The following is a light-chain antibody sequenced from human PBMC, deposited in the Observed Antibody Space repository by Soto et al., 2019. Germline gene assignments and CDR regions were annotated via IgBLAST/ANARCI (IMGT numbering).Light chain of an antibody. CDR1: QSVSSIY. CDR2: GAS. V-gene: IGKV3-20*01. Sequence: ETVLTQSPGTLSLSPGERASLSCRASQSVSSIYLAWYQQKPGQAPRLLIYGASIRATGIPDRFSGSGSGTDFTLTISRLEPEDFAVYYCQHYGSSLWTFGQGTKVEIK. CDR3: QHYGSSLWT. J-gene: IGKJ1*01.